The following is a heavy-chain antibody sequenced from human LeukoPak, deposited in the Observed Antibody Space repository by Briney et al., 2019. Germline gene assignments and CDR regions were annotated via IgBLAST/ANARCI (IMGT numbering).Heavy chain of an antibody. CDR2: IYHSGST. CDR3: ARGPDGGNPQRYFDY. J-gene: IGHJ4*02. V-gene: IGHV4-30-2*01. CDR1: GGSISSGGYS. Sequence: SSETLSLTCAVSGGSISSGGYSWSWIRQPPGKGLEWIGYIYHSGSTNYNPSLTSRVTISVDTSKNQFSLKLSSVTAADTAVYYWARGPDGGNPQRYFDYWGQGTLVTVSS. D-gene: IGHD4-23*01.